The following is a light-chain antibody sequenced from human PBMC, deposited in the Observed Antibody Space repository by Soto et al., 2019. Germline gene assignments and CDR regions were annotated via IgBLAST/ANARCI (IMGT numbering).Light chain of an antibody. Sequence: QSVLTQSASVSGSPGQSITISCTGTSSDVGGYNYVSWYQQHPGKAPKLMIYDVSNRPSGVSNRFSGSKSGNTASLTISGLQAEDEADYYCSSYTSSSPRVFGTGTKLTVL. CDR1: SSDVGGYNY. CDR3: SSYTSSSPRV. CDR2: DVS. V-gene: IGLV2-14*01. J-gene: IGLJ1*01.